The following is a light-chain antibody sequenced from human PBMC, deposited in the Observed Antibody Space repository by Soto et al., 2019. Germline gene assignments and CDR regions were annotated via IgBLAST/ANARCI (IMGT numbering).Light chain of an antibody. CDR3: QQYNVYSWT. CDR2: EAS. CDR1: QNINSW. V-gene: IGKV1-5*03. J-gene: IGKJ1*01. Sequence: DIPMTQSPSTLSATVGDRVTITCRASQNINSWLAWYQQKPGKAPKLLIYEASSLEKGVPARFGGSGSGTEFTLTISSLQPDDFATYYCQQYNVYSWTFGQGTKVDI.